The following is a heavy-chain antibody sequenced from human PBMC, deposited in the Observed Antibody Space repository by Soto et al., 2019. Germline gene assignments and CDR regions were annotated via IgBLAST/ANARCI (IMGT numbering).Heavy chain of an antibody. CDR2: IYHSGST. V-gene: IGHV4-4*02. D-gene: IGHD6-19*01. CDR3: ARVGAVAGFGRSAAV. CDR1: GGSISSSNW. J-gene: IGHJ6*02. Sequence: SETLSLTCAVSGGSISSSNWWSWVRQPPGKGLEWIGEIYHSGSTNYNPSLMSRVTISVDKSKNQFSLKLGSVTAADTALYYCARVGAVAGFGRSAAVWGQGTTVTVSS.